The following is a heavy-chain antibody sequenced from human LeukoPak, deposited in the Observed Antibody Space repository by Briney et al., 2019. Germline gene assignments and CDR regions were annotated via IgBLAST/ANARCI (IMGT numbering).Heavy chain of an antibody. D-gene: IGHD2-15*01. CDR2: LDESGRP. V-gene: IGHV4-39*07. Sequence: SETLSLTCSVSGGSTRSGRHHWAWVRQPPGKGLEFIGSLDESGRPYYNAPLKSRVPISEDSSGKQFSLNLGSVTAADTAVYYCARDLGGYPIFMDVWGRGTTVIVSS. CDR3: ARDLGGYPIFMDV. CDR1: GGSTRSGRHH. J-gene: IGHJ6*03.